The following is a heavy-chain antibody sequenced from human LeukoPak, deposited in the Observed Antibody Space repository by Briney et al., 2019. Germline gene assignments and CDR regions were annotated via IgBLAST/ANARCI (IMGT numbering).Heavy chain of an antibody. CDR2: IYYSGST. J-gene: IGHJ4*02. CDR1: GGSISSYY. V-gene: IGHV4-59*01. D-gene: IGHD3-22*01. Sequence: PSETLSLTCTVSGGSISSYYWSWIWQPPGKGLEWIGYIYYSGSTNYNPSLKSRVTISVDTSQNQFSLKLSSVTAADTAVYYCARDYYDSSGYSAHWGQGTLVTVSS. CDR3: ARDYYDSSGYSAH.